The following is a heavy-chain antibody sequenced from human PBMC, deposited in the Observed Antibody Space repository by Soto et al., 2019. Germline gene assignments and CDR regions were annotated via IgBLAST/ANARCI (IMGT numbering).Heavy chain of an antibody. CDR1: GASINTYY. Sequence: SETLSLTCDVSGASINTYYWSWIRQAPGKGLEWIGNVYHTGSTDYNSSLRSRVTISVDTSKNQFSLNMNSVTAADTAVYYCARRLFGSGWTLDSWGQGALVTSPQ. J-gene: IGHJ4*02. CDR2: VYHTGST. CDR3: ARRLFGSGWTLDS. D-gene: IGHD6-19*01. V-gene: IGHV4-59*13.